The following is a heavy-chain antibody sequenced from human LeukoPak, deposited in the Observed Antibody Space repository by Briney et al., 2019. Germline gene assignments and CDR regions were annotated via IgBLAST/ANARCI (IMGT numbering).Heavy chain of an antibody. CDR1: GYTFTDYY. CDR3: ATDSLDGRGYSYGSFDY. Sequence: GASVKVSCKASGYTFTDYYMHWVQQAPGKGLEWMGRVDPEDGETIYAEKFQGRVTITADTSTDTAYMELSSLRSEDTAVYYCATDSLDGRGYSYGSFDYWGQGTLVTVSS. J-gene: IGHJ4*02. D-gene: IGHD5-18*01. V-gene: IGHV1-69-2*01. CDR2: VDPEDGET.